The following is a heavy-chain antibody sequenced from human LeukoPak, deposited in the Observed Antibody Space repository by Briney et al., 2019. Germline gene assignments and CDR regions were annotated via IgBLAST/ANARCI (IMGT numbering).Heavy chain of an antibody. J-gene: IGHJ4*02. D-gene: IGHD4-11*01. V-gene: IGHV4-59*01. Sequence: SETLSLTCTVSGGSISSYYWSWIRQPPGNGLEWIGYIYYSGSTKYNPSLKSRVTVSVDTSKNQFSLKLSSVTAADTAVYYCARGPALYSNSNWGQGTLVTVSS. CDR3: ARGPALYSNSN. CDR2: IYYSGST. CDR1: GGSISSYY.